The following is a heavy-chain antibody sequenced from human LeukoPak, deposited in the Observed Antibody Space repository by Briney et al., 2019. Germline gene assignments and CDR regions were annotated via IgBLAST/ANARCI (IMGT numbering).Heavy chain of an antibody. CDR2: IQYDGNNI. CDR1: GFSFRNYG. CDR3: AKDERVYGTNAGTLLDY. D-gene: IGHD4/OR15-4a*01. V-gene: IGHV3-30*02. J-gene: IGHJ4*02. Sequence: GGSLRLSCAASGFSFRNYGMHWVRQASGKGLELVAFIQYDGNNIYYADSVKGRFTISRDDSKNTLYLEMNSLRPEDTALYYCAKDERVYGTNAGTLLDYWGQGTLVSVSS.